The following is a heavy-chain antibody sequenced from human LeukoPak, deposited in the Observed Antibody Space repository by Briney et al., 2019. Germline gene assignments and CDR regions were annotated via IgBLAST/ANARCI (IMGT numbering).Heavy chain of an antibody. CDR1: GVSISSSNYY. Sequence: PSEPLSLTCIVSGVSISSSNYYWGWVRQPPGKGLEWIGNIYSSGSTYYNSSLKSRVTISIDTSNNQVSLKMSSMTAADAAVYYCAKSDGYGLIDSWGQGTLVTVSS. CDR2: IYSSGST. CDR3: AKSDGYGLIDS. V-gene: IGHV4-39*01. D-gene: IGHD2-21*02. J-gene: IGHJ5*01.